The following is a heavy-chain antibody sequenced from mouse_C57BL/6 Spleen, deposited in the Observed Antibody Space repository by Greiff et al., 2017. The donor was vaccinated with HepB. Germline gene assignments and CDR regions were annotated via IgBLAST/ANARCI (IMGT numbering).Heavy chain of an antibody. CDR2: ISGGGGNT. J-gene: IGHJ1*03. D-gene: IGHD1-1*01. Sequence: EVQVVESGGGLVKPGGSLKLSCAASGFTFSSYTMSWVRQTPEKRLEWVATISGGGGNTYYPDSVKGRFTISRDNAKNTLYLQMSSLRSEDTALYYCARQRGITTVVGGYFDVWGTGTTVTVSS. CDR3: ARQRGITTVVGGYFDV. CDR1: GFTFSSYT. V-gene: IGHV5-9*01.